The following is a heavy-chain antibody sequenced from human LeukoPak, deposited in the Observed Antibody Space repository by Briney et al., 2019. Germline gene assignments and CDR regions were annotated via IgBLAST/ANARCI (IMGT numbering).Heavy chain of an antibody. D-gene: IGHD7-27*01. CDR2: IYTSGST. CDR3: ASHELGSFDY. V-gene: IGHV4-4*07. J-gene: IGHJ4*02. CDR1: GGSISSYY. Sequence: SEALSLTCTVSGGSISSYYWSWIRQPVGKGLEWIGRIYTSGSTNYNPSLKSRVTISVDTSKNQFSLKLSSVTAADTAVYYCASHELGSFDYWGQGTLVTVSS.